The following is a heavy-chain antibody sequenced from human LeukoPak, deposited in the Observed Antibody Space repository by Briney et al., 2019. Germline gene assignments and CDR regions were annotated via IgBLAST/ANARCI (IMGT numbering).Heavy chain of an antibody. V-gene: IGHV3-21*01. CDR3: ARDREGATLNDAFDI. CDR1: GFTFSSYS. D-gene: IGHD1-26*01. J-gene: IGHJ3*02. CDR2: ISSSSSYI. Sequence: PGGSLRLSCAASGFTFSSYSMNWVRQAPGKGLEWVSSISSSSSYIYYADSVKRRFNISRDNAKNSLYLQMNSLRAEDTAVYYCARDREGATLNDAFDIWDQGTMATVSS.